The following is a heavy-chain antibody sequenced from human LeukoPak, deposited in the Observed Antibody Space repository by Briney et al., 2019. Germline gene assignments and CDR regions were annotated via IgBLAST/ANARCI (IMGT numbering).Heavy chain of an antibody. V-gene: IGHV3-21*01. CDR3: AAYYYDSSGYYPYFDY. J-gene: IGHJ4*02. CDR2: ISSSSSYI. D-gene: IGHD3-22*01. Sequence: GGSLRLSCAASGFTFSSYSMNSVRQAPGKGLEWVSSISSSSSYIYYADSVKGRFTISRGNAKNLLYLQMNSLRAEDTAVYYCAAYYYDSSGYYPYFDYWGQGTLVTVSS. CDR1: GFTFSSYS.